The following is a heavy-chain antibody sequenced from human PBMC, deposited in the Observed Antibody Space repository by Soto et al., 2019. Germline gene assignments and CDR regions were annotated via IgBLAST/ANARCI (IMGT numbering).Heavy chain of an antibody. V-gene: IGHV3-48*02. CDR1: GFTFSVYS. Sequence: GGSLRLSCAASGFTFSVYSMNWVRQTPGKGLEWISYISSSSSAMNYADSVKGRFTISRDNAKNSLYLQMDSLRDEDTAVYYCVRSTLDAFNIWGQGTLVTVSS. CDR2: ISSSSSAM. J-gene: IGHJ3*02. CDR3: VRSTLDAFNI.